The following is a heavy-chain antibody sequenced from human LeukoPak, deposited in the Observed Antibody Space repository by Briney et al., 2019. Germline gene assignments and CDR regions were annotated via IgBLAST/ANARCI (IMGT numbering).Heavy chain of an antibody. Sequence: SQTLSLTCAVSGGSISSGDNSWSWIRQPPGKGLEWIGYIYHSGTTYYKPSLKSRVTISVDRSKNQFSLRPSSVTAADTAVYYCARAPGYYGSGSPYFDSWGQGTLVTVSS. J-gene: IGHJ4*02. V-gene: IGHV4-30-2*01. CDR1: GGSISSGDNS. D-gene: IGHD3-10*01. CDR2: IYHSGTT. CDR3: ARAPGYYGSGSPYFDS.